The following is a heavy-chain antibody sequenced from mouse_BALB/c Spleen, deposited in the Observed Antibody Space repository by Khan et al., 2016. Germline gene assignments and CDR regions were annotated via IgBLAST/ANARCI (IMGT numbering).Heavy chain of an antibody. J-gene: IGHJ4*01. D-gene: IGHD1-1*01. Sequence: EVELVESGGGLVQPGGSRKLSCAASGFTFSSFGMHWVRQAPEKGLEWVAYISSGSSTIYYVDTVKGRFTISRDKPKNTLVLQMTSLRSKDTAMYYCARRENYGYTMDYWGQGTSVTVSS. CDR3: ARRENYGYTMDY. CDR2: ISSGSSTI. V-gene: IGHV5-17*02. CDR1: GFTFSSFG.